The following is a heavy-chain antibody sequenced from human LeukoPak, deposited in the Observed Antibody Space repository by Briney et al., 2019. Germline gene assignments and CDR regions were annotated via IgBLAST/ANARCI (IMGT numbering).Heavy chain of an antibody. V-gene: IGHV3-23*01. CDR2: VSDSGDAT. J-gene: IGHJ4*02. D-gene: IGHD3-3*01. CDR1: GFTFSGYA. CDR3: TKEFLPAGDRGGYYAPFEY. Sequence: GGSLRLSCAASGFTFSGYAMSWVRQAPGKGLEWVSGVSDSGDATFYADSVRGRFTISRDNSKNTVFLQLNSLRAEDTAVYYWTKEFLPAGDRGGYYAPFEYWAQGTLVPVPS.